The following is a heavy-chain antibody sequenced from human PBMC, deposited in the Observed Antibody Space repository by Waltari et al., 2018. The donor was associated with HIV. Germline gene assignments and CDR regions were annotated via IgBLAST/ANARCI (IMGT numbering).Heavy chain of an antibody. CDR2: VHQSGRA. V-gene: IGHV4-38-2*01. Sequence: QLLLQESCPGLVKPSETLSLTCSFSAYSIRHGFSSVWFRRPPGEGLPWIATVHQSGRAYYRPSLKSRVTISMDTSRNQFSLKMNSVTAADTAVYYCARMDYGSGTPPLDIYVMDVWGQGTTVTVSS. CDR3: ARMDYGSGTPPLDIYVMDV. CDR1: AYSIRHGFS. D-gene: IGHD3-10*01. J-gene: IGHJ6*02.